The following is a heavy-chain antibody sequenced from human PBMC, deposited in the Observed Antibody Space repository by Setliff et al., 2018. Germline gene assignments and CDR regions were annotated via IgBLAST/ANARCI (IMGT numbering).Heavy chain of an antibody. V-gene: IGHV1-18*01. Sequence: GASVKVSCKASRGTFSSYGISWVRQAPGQGLEWMGWISVYNGNTNYAQKLQGRVTLTIDTSTSTAYVEVRSLRSDDTALYYCARSPPNRGVGQGHHMDVWGKGTSVTVSS. CDR2: ISVYNGNT. CDR3: ARSPPNRGVGQGHHMDV. CDR1: RGTFSSYG. J-gene: IGHJ6*03. D-gene: IGHD1-26*01.